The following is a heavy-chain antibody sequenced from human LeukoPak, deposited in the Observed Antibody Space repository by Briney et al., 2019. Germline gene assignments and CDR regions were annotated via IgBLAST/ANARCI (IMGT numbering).Heavy chain of an antibody. V-gene: IGHV4-34*01. CDR1: GGSFSGYY. CDR3: ARMHDYGDYYFDY. J-gene: IGHJ4*02. Sequence: SETLSLTCAVYGGSFSGYYWSWIRQPPGKGLEWIGSMYYSGSSYYNPSLKSRVTISVDTSKNQFSLKLRSVTAADTAVYYCARMHDYGDYYFDYWGQGTLVTVSS. D-gene: IGHD4-17*01. CDR2: MYYSGSS.